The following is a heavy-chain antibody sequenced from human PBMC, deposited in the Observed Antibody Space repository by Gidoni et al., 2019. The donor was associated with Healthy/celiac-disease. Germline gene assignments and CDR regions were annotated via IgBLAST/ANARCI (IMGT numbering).Heavy chain of an antibody. D-gene: IGHD6-6*01. CDR1: GFTFSTAW. V-gene: IGHV3-15*01. CDR3: TTDSSSIADRFDY. Sequence: EVQLVASGGGLVKPGGSLRLSCAASGFTFSTAWMSWVRQAPGKGLEWVGRIKSKTDGGTTDYAAPVKGRFTISRDDSKNTLYLQMNSLKTEDTAVYYCTTDSSSIADRFDYWGQGTLVTVSS. CDR2: IKSKTDGGTT. J-gene: IGHJ4*02.